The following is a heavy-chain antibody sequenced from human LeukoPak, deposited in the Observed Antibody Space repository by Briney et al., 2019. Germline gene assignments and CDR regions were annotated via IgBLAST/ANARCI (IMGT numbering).Heavy chain of an antibody. Sequence: GASVKVSCKASGYTFSNYNISWVRQAPGQGLEWMGWISAYNGNTNYAQKFQGRVTMTTDTSTSTTYMELRSLRSDDTAIYYCARHVTVTNFWFDPWGQGTLVTVSS. CDR3: ARHVTVTNFWFDP. CDR2: ISAYNGNT. D-gene: IGHD4-17*01. J-gene: IGHJ5*02. V-gene: IGHV1-18*01. CDR1: GYTFSNYN.